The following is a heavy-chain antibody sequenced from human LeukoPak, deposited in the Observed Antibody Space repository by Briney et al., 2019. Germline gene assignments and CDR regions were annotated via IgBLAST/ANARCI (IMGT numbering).Heavy chain of an antibody. J-gene: IGHJ6*03. CDR1: GGTFRSYA. D-gene: IGHD2-15*01. CDR3: ARLIGSGVYYYMDV. CDR2: IIPIFGTA. V-gene: IGHV1-69*13. Sequence: ASVKVSCKASGGTFRSYAIRWVRPPPGQGRAWMGGIIPIFGTANYAQKFQGRVTITADESTSTAYMELSSLRSEDTAVYYCARLIGSGVYYYMDVWGKGTTVTVSS.